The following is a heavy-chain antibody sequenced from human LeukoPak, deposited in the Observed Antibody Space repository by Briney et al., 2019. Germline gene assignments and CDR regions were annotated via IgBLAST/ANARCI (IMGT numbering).Heavy chain of an antibody. Sequence: TSETLSLTCTVSGGSISSTSYYWGWIRQPPGRGLEWIGSIYYSWDTYYNPSLKSRVTISVDTSKNQFSLKLSSVTAADTAVYYCATTSYYYDSPDYWGQGTLVTVSS. V-gene: IGHV4-39*01. CDR3: ATTSYYYDSPDY. D-gene: IGHD3-22*01. CDR2: IYYSWDT. CDR1: GGSISSTSYY. J-gene: IGHJ4*02.